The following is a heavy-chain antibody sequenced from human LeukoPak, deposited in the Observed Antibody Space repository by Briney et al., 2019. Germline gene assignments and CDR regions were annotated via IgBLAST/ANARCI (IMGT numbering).Heavy chain of an antibody. D-gene: IGHD6-19*01. V-gene: IGHV1-46*01. CDR1: GYTFTSYY. CDR3: ARDLLGVSYSSGWYGTYGMDV. J-gene: IGHJ6*02. Sequence: GASVKVSCKASGYTFTSYYMHWVRQAPGQGLEWMGIINPSGGSTSYAQKFQGRVTMTRDTSTSTVYMELSSLRSEDTAVYYCARDLLGVSYSSGWYGTYGMDVWGQGTTVTVSS. CDR2: INPSGGST.